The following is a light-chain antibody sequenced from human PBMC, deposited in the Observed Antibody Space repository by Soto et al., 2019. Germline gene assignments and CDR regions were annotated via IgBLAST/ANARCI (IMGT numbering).Light chain of an antibody. Sequence: QSVLTQPPSVSEAPGQRVTISCTGSSSNIGAGYEAHWYQQVPGTAPKLLIYENNNRPSGVPDRFSVSKSGTSASLAITGLEAEDEAEDDCQSYDSSRSAYVFGTGTKLTVL. CDR3: QSYDSSRSAYV. CDR2: ENN. CDR1: SSNIGAGYE. J-gene: IGLJ1*01. V-gene: IGLV1-40*01.